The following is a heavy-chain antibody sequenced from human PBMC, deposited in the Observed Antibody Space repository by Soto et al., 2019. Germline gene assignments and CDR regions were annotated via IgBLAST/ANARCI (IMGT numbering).Heavy chain of an antibody. CDR1: GFTFSSYA. V-gene: IGHV3-64D*06. Sequence: GGSLRLSCSASGFTFSSYAMHWVRQAPGKGLEYVSAISSNGGSTYYADSVKGRFTISRDNSKNTLYLQMSSLRAEDTAVYYCVKETSYFYGSGRYYWFDPWGQGTLVTVSS. CDR3: VKETSYFYGSGRYYWFDP. D-gene: IGHD3-10*01. CDR2: ISSNGGST. J-gene: IGHJ5*02.